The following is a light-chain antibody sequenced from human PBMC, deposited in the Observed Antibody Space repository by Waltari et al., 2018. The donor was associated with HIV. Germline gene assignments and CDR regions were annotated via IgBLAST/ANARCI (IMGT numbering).Light chain of an antibody. CDR2: EVS. V-gene: IGLV2-23*02. CDR1: STDVGYYNL. CDR3: GSYAGSNAYV. Sequence: QSALTQPASASGSPGQSITISCTGTSTDVGYYNLVSWYQQDPGKAPKVMIYEVSKRPSGVSNRFSGSKSGNTASLTISGLQAEDEADYYCGSYAGSNAYVFGIGTKVTVL. J-gene: IGLJ1*01.